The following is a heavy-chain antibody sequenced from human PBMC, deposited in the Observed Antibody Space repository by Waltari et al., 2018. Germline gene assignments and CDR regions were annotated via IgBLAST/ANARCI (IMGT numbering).Heavy chain of an antibody. CDR2: FDPEYGEA. Sequence: QVQLVQSGAEVKKPGASVKVSCRVSGYSLTESASHWVRPAPGKGLEWLGGFDPEYGEAVYAQEFQGRVTMTEDTSKDTAYMELSSLTYEDTAVYYCTRDRVGYCSGGTCYSRWFDPWGQGTLVTVSS. J-gene: IGHJ5*02. CDR3: TRDRVGYCSGGTCYSRWFDP. CDR1: GYSLTESA. D-gene: IGHD2-15*01. V-gene: IGHV1-24*01.